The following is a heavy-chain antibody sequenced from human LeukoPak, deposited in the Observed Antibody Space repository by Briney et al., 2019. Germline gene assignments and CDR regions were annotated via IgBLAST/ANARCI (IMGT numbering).Heavy chain of an antibody. J-gene: IGHJ4*02. CDR2: ISSSSSYI. CDR3: ARGAARWYDDADFDY. V-gene: IGHV3-21*01. D-gene: IGHD6-13*01. Sequence: GGSLRLSCAASGFTFSSYAMSWVRQAPGKGLEWVSSISSSSSYIYYADSVKGRFTISRDNAKNSLYLQMNSLRAEDTAVYYCARGAARWYDDADFDYWGQGTLVTVSS. CDR1: GFTFSSYA.